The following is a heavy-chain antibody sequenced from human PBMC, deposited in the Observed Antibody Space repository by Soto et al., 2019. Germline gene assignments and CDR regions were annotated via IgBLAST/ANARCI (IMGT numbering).Heavy chain of an antibody. CDR2: INNDGSDT. J-gene: IGHJ4*02. Sequence: PGGSLRLSCAASGFIFSSYWMHWVRQSPGKGLVWVSRINNDGSDTTYADSVKGRFTVSRDNTRNTLYLEMKSLSAEDTAVYYCSRDITVTPVYWGQGTLVTVSS. D-gene: IGHD1-20*01. CDR3: SRDITVTPVY. CDR1: GFIFSSYW. V-gene: IGHV3-74*01.